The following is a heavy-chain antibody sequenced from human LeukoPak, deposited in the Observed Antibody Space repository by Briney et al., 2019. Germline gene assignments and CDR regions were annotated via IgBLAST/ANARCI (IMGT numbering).Heavy chain of an antibody. CDR3: ARRGITMIVVVSDAFDI. CDR1: GGSISSGGYY. V-gene: IGHV4-30-2*03. CDR2: IYHSGST. Sequence: SQTLSLTCTVSGGSISSGGYYWSWIRQPPGKGLEWIGYIYHSGSTYYNPSLKSRVTISVDTSKNQFSLKLSSVTAADTAVYYCARRGITMIVVVSDAFDIWGQGTMVTVSS. D-gene: IGHD3-22*01. J-gene: IGHJ3*02.